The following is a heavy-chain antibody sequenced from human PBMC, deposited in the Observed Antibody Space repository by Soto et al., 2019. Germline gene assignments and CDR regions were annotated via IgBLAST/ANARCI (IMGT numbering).Heavy chain of an antibody. D-gene: IGHD2-2*01. CDR1: GGTFSSYT. CDR3: ARAGIVVVPAASHWFDP. Sequence: QVQLVQSGAGVKKPGSSVKVSCKASGGTFSSYTISWVRQAPGQGLEWMGRIIPILGIANYAQKFQGRVTITADKSTSTAYMELSSLRSEDTAVYYCARAGIVVVPAASHWFDPWGQGTLVTVSS. CDR2: IIPILGIA. J-gene: IGHJ5*02. V-gene: IGHV1-69*02.